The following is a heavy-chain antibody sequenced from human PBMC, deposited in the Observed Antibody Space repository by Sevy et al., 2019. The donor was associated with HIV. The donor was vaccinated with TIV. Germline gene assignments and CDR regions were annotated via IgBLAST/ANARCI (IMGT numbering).Heavy chain of an antibody. CDR2: IRGSGGST. J-gene: IGHJ6*02. V-gene: IGHV3-23*01. Sequence: GGSLRLSCAASGFTFSSYAMSWVRQAPGKGLEWVSTIRGSGGSTYYADSVKGRFTISRDNSKNTLYFQMNSLRAKDTAVYYCHGDYDSSQLASYYYYGMDVWGQGTTVTVSS. CDR3: HGDYDSSQLASYYYYGMDV. CDR1: GFTFSSYA. D-gene: IGHD3-22*01.